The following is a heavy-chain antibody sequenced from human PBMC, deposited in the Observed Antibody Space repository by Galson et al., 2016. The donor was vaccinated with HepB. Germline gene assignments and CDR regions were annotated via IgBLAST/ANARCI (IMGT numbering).Heavy chain of an antibody. V-gene: IGHV4-39*01. J-gene: IGHJ6*02. Sequence: ETLSLTCTVSGGSISSSSYYWGWIRQPPGKGLEWIGTISYSGSTYYNPSLKSRVTISADTSKNQLSLKMSSVTAADTALYYCARRSITTMHVWGQGTTVTVSS. D-gene: IGHD3-22*01. CDR1: GGSISSSSYY. CDR3: ARRSITTMHV. CDR2: ISYSGST.